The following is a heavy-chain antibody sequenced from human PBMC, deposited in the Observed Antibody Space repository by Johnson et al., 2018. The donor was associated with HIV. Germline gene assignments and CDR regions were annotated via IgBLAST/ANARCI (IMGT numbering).Heavy chain of an antibody. CDR2: ISWNSGAM. V-gene: IGHV3-9*01. D-gene: IGHD1-26*01. CDR1: GLTFDDYA. J-gene: IGHJ3*02. Sequence: VQLVESGGGLVQPGRSMRLSCAASGLTFDDYAMHWVRQAPGKGLEWVSGISWNSGAMDYAHSVGGRFTISRDNAKNSLYLQMNSLRAEDTAVYYCARGVGATLVPNDAFDIWGQGTMVTVSS. CDR3: ARGVGATLVPNDAFDI.